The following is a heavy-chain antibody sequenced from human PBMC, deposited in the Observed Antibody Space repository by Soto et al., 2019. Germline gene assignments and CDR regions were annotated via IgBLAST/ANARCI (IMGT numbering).Heavy chain of an antibody. Sequence: EVQLVESGGDLDQPGGSLRLSCEASGFTFSTYWMHWVRQAPGKGLLWVSRIKTDGTYATYADSVKGRFTISRDNAKNTLYLRMNSLRVEDAGVYYYAAGGSGYYPNWGQGPLVAVP. CDR1: GFTFSTYW. CDR2: IKTDGTYA. V-gene: IGHV3-74*01. CDR3: AAGGSGYYPN. J-gene: IGHJ4*02. D-gene: IGHD3-22*01.